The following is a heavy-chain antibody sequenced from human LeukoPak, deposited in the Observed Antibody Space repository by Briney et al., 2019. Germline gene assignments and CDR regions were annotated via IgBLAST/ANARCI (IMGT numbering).Heavy chain of an antibody. CDR3: ARAERLAAAELHFDY. V-gene: IGHV1-46*01. CDR2: INPSGGST. CDR1: GGTFISYA. D-gene: IGHD6-13*01. Sequence: GASVKVSCKASGGTFISYAISWVRQAPGQGLEWMGIINPSGGSTSYAQKFQGRVTMTRDTSTSTVYMELSSLRSEDTAVYYCARAERLAAAELHFDYWGQGTLVTVSS. J-gene: IGHJ4*02.